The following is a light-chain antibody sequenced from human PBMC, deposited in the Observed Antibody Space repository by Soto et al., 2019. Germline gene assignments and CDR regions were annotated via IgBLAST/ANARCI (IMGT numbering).Light chain of an antibody. CDR1: QGVSSY. CDR2: DAS. V-gene: IGKV3D-11*01. Sequence: EIVLTQSPATLSLSPGERATLSCRASQGVSSYLAWYQQKPGQAPRLLIYDASNRATGIPARFSGSGPGTDFTLTISSLEPEDFAVYYCQQRSNWQRLTFGGGTKVEIK. J-gene: IGKJ4*01. CDR3: QQRSNWQRLT.